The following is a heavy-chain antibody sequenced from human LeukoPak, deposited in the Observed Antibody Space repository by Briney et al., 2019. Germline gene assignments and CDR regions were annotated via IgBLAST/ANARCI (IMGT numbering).Heavy chain of an antibody. J-gene: IGHJ4*02. CDR2: IYGDGSFT. V-gene: IGHV3-74*01. CDR1: GFTFSNFW. CDR3: TRVGYIDEGIDY. D-gene: IGHD5-24*01. Sequence: GGSLRPSCAASGFTFSNFWMHWVRQAPGKGLVWVALIYGDGSFTRYADSVKGRFTISRDNAKNTVYLQMNSLRVEDTAIYYCTRVGYIDEGIDYWGQGTLVTVSS.